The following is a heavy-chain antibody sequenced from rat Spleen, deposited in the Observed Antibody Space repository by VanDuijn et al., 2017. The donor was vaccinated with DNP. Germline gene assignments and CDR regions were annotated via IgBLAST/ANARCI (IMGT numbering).Heavy chain of an antibody. CDR2: IIYDGSST. J-gene: IGHJ3*01. V-gene: IGHV5-17*01. CDR1: GFTFSDYA. CDR3: ARHTYGYNHWFAY. D-gene: IGHD1-9*01. Sequence: EVQLVESGGGLVQPGRSLKLSCAASGFTFSDYAMAWVRQAPKKGLEWVATIIYDGSSTYYRDSVKGRFTISRDNAKSTLYLQMDSLRSEDTATYYCARHTYGYNHWFAYWGQGTLVTVSS.